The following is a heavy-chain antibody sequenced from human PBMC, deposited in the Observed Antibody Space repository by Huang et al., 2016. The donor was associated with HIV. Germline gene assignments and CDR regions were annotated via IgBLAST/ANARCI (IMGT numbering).Heavy chain of an antibody. CDR1: GYRFRSNW. CDR2: SYPGDSDT. V-gene: IGHV5-51*01. Sequence: EVQLVQSGAEVKKPGESLKISCKGSGYRFRSNWIGWVRQMPGKGLEWMGRSYPGDSDTRYSPSCQGQVTISADKSINTAYLQWSSLKASDTAMYYCARLIGSPSFYYGLDVWGQGTTVTVSS. J-gene: IGHJ6*02. D-gene: IGHD3-10*01. CDR3: ARLIGSPSFYYGLDV.